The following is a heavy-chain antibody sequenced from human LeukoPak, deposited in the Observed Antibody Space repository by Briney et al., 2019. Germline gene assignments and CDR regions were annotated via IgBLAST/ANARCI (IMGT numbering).Heavy chain of an antibody. Sequence: GGSLRLSCAASGFTFSSYAMSWVRQAPGKGLEWVSAISGSGGSTYYAHSVKGRFTISRDNSKNTLSLQMHSLRAEDTAIYYCAKVVTSGDYYYFDYWGQGTLVTVSS. V-gene: IGHV3-23*01. CDR1: GFTFSSYA. J-gene: IGHJ4*02. CDR3: AKVVTSGDYYYFDY. CDR2: ISGSGGST. D-gene: IGHD3-22*01.